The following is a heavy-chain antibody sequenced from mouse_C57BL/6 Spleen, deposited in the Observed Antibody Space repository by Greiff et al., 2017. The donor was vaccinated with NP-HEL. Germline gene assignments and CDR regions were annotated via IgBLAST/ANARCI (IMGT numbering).Heavy chain of an antibody. CDR2: IYPGSGGT. CDR1: GYAFTNYL. V-gene: IGHV1-54*01. CDR3: ARTGGLDY. J-gene: IGHJ2*01. Sequence: QVQLQQSGAELVRPGTSVKVSCKASGYAFTNYLIEWVKQRPGQGLEWIGVIYPGSGGTNYNEKFKGKATLTADKSSSTAYMQLSSLTSEDSAVYFCARTGGLDYWGQGTTLTVSS.